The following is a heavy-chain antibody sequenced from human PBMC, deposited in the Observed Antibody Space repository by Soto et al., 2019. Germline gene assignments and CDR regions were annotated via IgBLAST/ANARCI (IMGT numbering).Heavy chain of an antibody. CDR3: ARQPGTPAAGTMGWFDP. Sequence: SETLSLTCTVSGGSISSYYWSWIRQPAGAGLEWIGRIYTSGSTNYNPSLKSRVTMSVDTSKNQFSLKLSSVTAADTAVYYCARQPGTPAAGTMGWFDPWGQGTLVTVSS. CDR1: GGSISSYY. V-gene: IGHV4-4*07. J-gene: IGHJ5*02. D-gene: IGHD6-13*01. CDR2: IYTSGST.